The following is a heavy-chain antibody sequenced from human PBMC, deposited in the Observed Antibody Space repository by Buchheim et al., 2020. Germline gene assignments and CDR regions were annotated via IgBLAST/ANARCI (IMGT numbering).Heavy chain of an antibody. CDR3: AKGDIAVVPAAMAFDY. CDR2: IWYDGRNK. V-gene: IGHV3-33*06. CDR1: GFTFSSYG. J-gene: IGHJ4*02. Sequence: QVQLVESGGGVVQPGRSLRLSCAASGFTFSSYGMHWVRQAPGKGLEWVAVIWYDGRNKYYADSVKGRFTISRDNSKNTLYLQMNSLRAEDTAVYYCAKGDIAVVPAAMAFDYWGQGTL. D-gene: IGHD2-2*01.